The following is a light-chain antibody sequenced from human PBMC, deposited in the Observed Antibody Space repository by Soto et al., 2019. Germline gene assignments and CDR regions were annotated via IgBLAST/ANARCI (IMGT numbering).Light chain of an antibody. CDR1: QNVDDS. CDR2: DAS. CDR3: QHFHSKPIT. Sequence: DVQMTQSPSTVSASLGDRVTITCRASQNVDDSLAWYQQRPGKAPKLLIYDASILQSGVPSRFSGSGFGTEFTLTINGLQPDDFAVYFCQHFHSKPITFGQGTRVEIK. J-gene: IGKJ5*01. V-gene: IGKV1-5*01.